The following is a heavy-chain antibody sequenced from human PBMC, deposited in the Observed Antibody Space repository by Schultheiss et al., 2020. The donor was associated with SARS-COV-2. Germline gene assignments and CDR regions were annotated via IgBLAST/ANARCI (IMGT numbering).Heavy chain of an antibody. Sequence: GGSLRLSCAASGFTFSSYAMHWVRQAPGKGLEWVAVISYDGSNKYYADSVKGRFTISRDNSKNTLYLQMNSLRAEDTAVYYCARGTRDYGDYFSDYWGQGTLVTVSS. D-gene: IGHD4-17*01. CDR1: GFTFSSYA. CDR2: ISYDGSNK. J-gene: IGHJ4*02. V-gene: IGHV3-30*04. CDR3: ARGTRDYGDYFSDY.